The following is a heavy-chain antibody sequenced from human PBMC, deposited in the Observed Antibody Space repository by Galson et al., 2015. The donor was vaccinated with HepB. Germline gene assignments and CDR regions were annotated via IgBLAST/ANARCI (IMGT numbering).Heavy chain of an antibody. CDR1: GFTFSGPA. V-gene: IGHV3-73*01. CDR2: IRSNARNYAT. J-gene: IGHJ4*02. CDR3: IRMGDLSGYSSS. Sequence: SLRLSCAASGFTFSGPAHHWVCQTSVKGLEWVGRIRSNARNYATAYSMSRRGRFTISRGASKNPAYLHMKSLKSEDTAVYYCIRMGDLSGYSSSWGQGTLVTVSS. D-gene: IGHD6-13*01.